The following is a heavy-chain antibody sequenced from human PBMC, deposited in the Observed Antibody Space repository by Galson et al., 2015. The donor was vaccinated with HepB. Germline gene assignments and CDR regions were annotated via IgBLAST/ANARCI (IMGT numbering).Heavy chain of an antibody. J-gene: IGHJ5*02. D-gene: IGHD3-10*01. CDR2: TFYRSKWST. CDR3: ARGVYASGNLGGFHP. CDR1: GDSVSSYTAA. Sequence: CAISGDSVSSYTAAWNWVRQSPSRGLEWLGRTFYRSKWSTDYAASVRSRITINSDTSKNQFSLQVNSVTPEDTAVYYCARGVYASGNLGGFHPWGQGTLVIVSS. V-gene: IGHV6-1*01.